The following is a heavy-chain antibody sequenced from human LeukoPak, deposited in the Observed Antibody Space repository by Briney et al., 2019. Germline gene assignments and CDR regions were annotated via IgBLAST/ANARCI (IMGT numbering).Heavy chain of an antibody. CDR1: GFTFSSYA. V-gene: IGHV3-23*01. Sequence: GGSLRLSCAASGFTFSSYAMSWVRQAPGKGLEWVSTISGSGGSTYYADSVKGRFTISRDNSKNTLYLQMNSLRAEDTAVYYCARDHYDILTGYLWGQGTLVTVSS. J-gene: IGHJ5*02. CDR2: ISGSGGST. D-gene: IGHD3-9*01. CDR3: ARDHYDILTGYL.